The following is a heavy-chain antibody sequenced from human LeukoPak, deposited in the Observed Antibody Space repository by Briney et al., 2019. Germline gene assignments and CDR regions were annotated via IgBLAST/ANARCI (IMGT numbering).Heavy chain of an antibody. CDR3: ARDADYGDWLIDY. V-gene: IGHV3-30*04. Sequence: GRSLRLSCAASGFTFSSYAMHWVRQAPGKELEWVAVISYDGSNKYYADSVRGRFTISRDNSKNTLYLQMNSLRAEDTAVYYCARDADYGDWLIDYWGQGTLVTVSS. J-gene: IGHJ4*02. CDR2: ISYDGSNK. CDR1: GFTFSSYA. D-gene: IGHD4-17*01.